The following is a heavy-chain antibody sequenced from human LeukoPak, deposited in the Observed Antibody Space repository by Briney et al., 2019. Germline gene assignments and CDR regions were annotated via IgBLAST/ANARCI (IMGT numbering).Heavy chain of an antibody. J-gene: IGHJ4*02. CDR1: GFTFSSYG. V-gene: IGHV3-23*01. CDR2: ISDSGGST. CDR3: AKHRGYCSGGTCSTIGLDY. Sequence: GGSLRLSCAASGFTFSSYGMSWVRQAPGKGLEWVSGISDSGGSTYYADSVKGRFTISRDNSKNTLYLQMNSPRAEDTAVYYCAKHRGYCSGGTCSTIGLDYWGQGTLVTDSS. D-gene: IGHD2-15*01.